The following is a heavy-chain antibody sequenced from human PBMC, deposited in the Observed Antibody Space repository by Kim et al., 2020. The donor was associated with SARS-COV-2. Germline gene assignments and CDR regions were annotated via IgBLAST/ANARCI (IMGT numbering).Heavy chain of an antibody. CDR3: AKGGFDDFWSGLGYGMDV. CDR2: ISWSSGSI. J-gene: IGHJ6*02. CDR1: GFTFGDYA. Sequence: GGSLRLSCAASGFTFGDYAMHWVRQAPGKGLEWVSGISWSSGSIGYADSVKGRFTISRDNAKNSLYLQMNSLRAEDTALYYCAKGGFDDFWSGLGYGMDVWGQGTTVTVSS. D-gene: IGHD3-3*01. V-gene: IGHV3-9*01.